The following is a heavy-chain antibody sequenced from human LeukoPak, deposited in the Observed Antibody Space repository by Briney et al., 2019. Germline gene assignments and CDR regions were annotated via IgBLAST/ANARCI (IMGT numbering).Heavy chain of an antibody. Sequence: SETLSLTCAVYGGSFSGYYWSWIRQPPGKGLEWIGEICHSGSTNYIPSLKTRITISVDKSKNQFSLSLTSVTAADTAVYYCARGRDGFNSLPFDYWGQGTLVTVSS. D-gene: IGHD5-24*01. CDR1: GGSFSGYY. V-gene: IGHV4-34*01. CDR2: ICHSGST. CDR3: ARGRDGFNSLPFDY. J-gene: IGHJ4*02.